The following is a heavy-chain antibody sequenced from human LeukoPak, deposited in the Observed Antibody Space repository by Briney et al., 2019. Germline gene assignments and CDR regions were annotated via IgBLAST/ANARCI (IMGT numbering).Heavy chain of an antibody. V-gene: IGHV4-34*01. J-gene: IGHJ4*02. Sequence: SETLSLTCAVYGGSFSGYYWSWIRQPPGKGLEWIGEINHSGSTNYNPSLKSRVTISVDTSKNQFSLKLSSVTAADTAVYYCARTAYCGGDCYFWRGDFDYWGQGTLVTVSS. CDR1: GGSFSGYY. CDR3: ARTAYCGGDCYFWRGDFDY. D-gene: IGHD2-21*02. CDR2: INHSGST.